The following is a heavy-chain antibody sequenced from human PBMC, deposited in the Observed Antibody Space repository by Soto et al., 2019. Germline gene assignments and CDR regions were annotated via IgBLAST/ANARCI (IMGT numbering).Heavy chain of an antibody. CDR1: GFTFSDYA. CDR2: DSHDGGNT. V-gene: IGHV3-30*18. Sequence: VQLVESGGGVVQPGRSLRLSCAASGFTFSDYAMHWVRQAPGKGLEWVAVDSHDGGNTHYADSVKGRFTISRDSSKNTLSLEMTSLRAEDTAVYYCAKGGLQWLVTSDFRYWGQGDLVTVSS. D-gene: IGHD6-19*01. J-gene: IGHJ4*02. CDR3: AKGGLQWLVTSDFRY.